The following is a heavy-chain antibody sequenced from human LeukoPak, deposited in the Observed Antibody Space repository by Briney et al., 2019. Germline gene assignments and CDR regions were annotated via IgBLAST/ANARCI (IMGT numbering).Heavy chain of an antibody. CDR1: GFTFSTYW. D-gene: IGHD3-10*01. Sequence: QSGGSLRLSCAASGFTFSTYWMSWVRQAPGKGLEWVANIKEDESEKYYVDSVKGRFTISRDNAQNSLNLQMNSLRPEDTAMYYCARVRTTGSYYGMDVWGQGTTVTVSS. CDR3: ARVRTTGSYYGMDV. V-gene: IGHV3-7*01. CDR2: IKEDESEK. J-gene: IGHJ6*02.